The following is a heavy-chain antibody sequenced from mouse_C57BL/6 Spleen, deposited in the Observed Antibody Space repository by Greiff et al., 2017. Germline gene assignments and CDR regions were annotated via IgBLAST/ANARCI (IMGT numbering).Heavy chain of an antibody. CDR2: ISSGSSTI. Sequence: EVQVVESGGGLVKPGGSLKLSCAASGFTFSDYGMHWVRQAPGQGLEWVAYISSGSSTIYYADTVKGRFTIPRDTAKNTLFLQMTSLRSEDTAVYYGAREGLQRRCFDYWGQGTTLTVSS. CDR1: GFTFSDYG. V-gene: IGHV5-17*01. J-gene: IGHJ2*01. D-gene: IGHD1-1*01. CDR3: AREGLQRRCFDY.